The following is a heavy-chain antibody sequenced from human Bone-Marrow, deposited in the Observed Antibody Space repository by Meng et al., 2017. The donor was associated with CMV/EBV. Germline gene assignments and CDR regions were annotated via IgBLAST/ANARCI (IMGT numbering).Heavy chain of an antibody. CDR3: ARDSNQPPFDY. V-gene: IGHV4-39*07. J-gene: IGHJ4*02. Sequence: SETLSLTCTVSGGSISSSSYYWGWIRQPPGKGLEWIGSIYYSGSTYYNPSLKSRVTISVDTSKNQFSLKLSSVTAADTAVYYCARDSNQPPFDYWGQGTLVTVSS. CDR2: IYYSGST. CDR1: GGSISSSSYY. D-gene: IGHD1-14*01.